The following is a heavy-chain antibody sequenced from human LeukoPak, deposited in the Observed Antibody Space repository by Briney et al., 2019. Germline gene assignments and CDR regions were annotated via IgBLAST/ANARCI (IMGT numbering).Heavy chain of an antibody. V-gene: IGHV1-24*01. CDR1: GYTLTELS. Sequence: GASVKVSCKVSGYTLTELSMHWVRQAPGKGLEWMGGFDPEDGETIYAQKFQGRVTMTEDTSTDTAYMELSSLRSGDTAVYYCATGPGYSYGYYFDYWGQGTLVTVSS. D-gene: IGHD5-18*01. J-gene: IGHJ4*02. CDR3: ATGPGYSYGYYFDY. CDR2: FDPEDGET.